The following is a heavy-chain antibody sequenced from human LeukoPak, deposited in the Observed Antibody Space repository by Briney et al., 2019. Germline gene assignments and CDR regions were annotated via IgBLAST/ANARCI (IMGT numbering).Heavy chain of an antibody. CDR2: ISYDGSNK. CDR1: GFTFSSYA. CDR3: AITRYCSSTSCYYYYYGMDV. V-gene: IGHV3-30-3*01. D-gene: IGHD2-2*01. J-gene: IGHJ6*02. Sequence: GGSLRLSCAASGFTFSSYAMHWVRQAPGKGLEWVAVISYDGSNKYYADSVKGRFTISRDNSKNTLYLQMNSLRAEDTAVYYCAITRYCSSTSCYYYYYGMDVWGQGTTVTVSS.